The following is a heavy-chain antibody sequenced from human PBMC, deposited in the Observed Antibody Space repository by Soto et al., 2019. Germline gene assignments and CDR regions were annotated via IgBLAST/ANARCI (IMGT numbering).Heavy chain of an antibody. CDR1: GFSFSTSGVG. J-gene: IGHJ4*02. Sequence: QITLRESGPTLVNPTQTLTLTCAFSGFSFSTSGVGVGWIRQPPGENLEWLALIYWNDDKYYRPSLKSRLTITKDTSKNQVVLTMTNMDPVDTATYYCAHRLLSTYFEYWGQRILVTVSS. CDR2: IYWNDDK. D-gene: IGHD2-15*01. V-gene: IGHV2-5*01. CDR3: AHRLLSTYFEY.